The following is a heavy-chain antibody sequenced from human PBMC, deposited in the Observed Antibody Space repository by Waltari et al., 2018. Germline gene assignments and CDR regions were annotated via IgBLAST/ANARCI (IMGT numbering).Heavy chain of an antibody. Sequence: EVQLLESGGGLVQPGGSLRLSCAASGFTFSSYAMSWVRQAPGKGLEWVSAISGSGGSTYYADSVKGRFTISRDNSKNTLYLQMNSLRAEDTAVYYSAKDGWVSGYDSRWFDPWGQGTLVTVSS. CDR1: GFTFSSYA. V-gene: IGHV3-23*01. J-gene: IGHJ5*02. D-gene: IGHD5-12*01. CDR3: AKDGWVSGYDSRWFDP. CDR2: ISGSGGST.